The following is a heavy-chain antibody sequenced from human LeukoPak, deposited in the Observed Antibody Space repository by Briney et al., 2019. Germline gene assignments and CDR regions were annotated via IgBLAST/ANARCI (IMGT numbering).Heavy chain of an antibody. CDR1: EFTFSSYS. CDR2: ISSSGDYI. D-gene: IGHD4-11*01. CDR3: AREEYSNYCFDY. V-gene: IGHV3-21*01. J-gene: IGHJ4*02. Sequence: PGGSLRLSCAASEFTFSSYSMNWVRQAPGKGLEWVSSISSSGDYIYYADSVKGRFTISRGNAKNSLYLQMHSLRAEDTAVYYCAREEYSNYCFDYWGQGTLVTVSS.